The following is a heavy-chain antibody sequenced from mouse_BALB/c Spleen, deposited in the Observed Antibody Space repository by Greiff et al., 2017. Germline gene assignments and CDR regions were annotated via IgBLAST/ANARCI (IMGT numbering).Heavy chain of an antibody. CDR3: ARWRPGAMDY. Sequence: EVQLQESGPGLVKPSQSLSLTCTVTGYSITSDYAWNWIRQFPGNKLEWMGYISYSGSTSYNPSLKSRISITRDTSKNQFFLQLNSVTTEDTATYYCARWRPGAMDYWGQGTSVTVSS. CDR1: GYSITSDYA. J-gene: IGHJ4*01. V-gene: IGHV3-2*02. CDR2: ISYSGST.